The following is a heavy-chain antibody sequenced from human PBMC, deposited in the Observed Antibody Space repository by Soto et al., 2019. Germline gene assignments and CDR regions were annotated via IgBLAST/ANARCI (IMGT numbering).Heavy chain of an antibody. CDR2: FDPEDGET. CDR3: ATEPLRGSVAGTLYYYGVDV. D-gene: IGHD6-19*01. CDR1: GYTLTELS. Sequence: ASVKVSCKVSGYTLTELSMHWVRQAPGKGLEWMGGFDPEDGETIYAQKFQGRVTMTEDTSTDTAYMELSSLRSEDTAVYYCATEPLRGSVAGTLYYYGVDVWGQGTTVTVSS. J-gene: IGHJ6*02. V-gene: IGHV1-24*01.